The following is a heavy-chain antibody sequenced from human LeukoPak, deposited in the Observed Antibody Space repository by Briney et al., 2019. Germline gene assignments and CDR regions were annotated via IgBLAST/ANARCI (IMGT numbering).Heavy chain of an antibody. D-gene: IGHD2-15*01. J-gene: IGHJ5*02. CDR1: GGSISSSSYY. CDR3: AREVEDCSGGSCYRWTRFDP. Sequence: KPSETLSLTCTVSGGSISSSSYYWGWIRQPPGKGLEWIGSIYYSGSTYYNPSLKSRVTISVDTSKNQFSLKLSSVTAADTAVYYCAREVEDCSGGSCYRWTRFDPWGQGTLVTVSS. CDR2: IYYSGST. V-gene: IGHV4-39*07.